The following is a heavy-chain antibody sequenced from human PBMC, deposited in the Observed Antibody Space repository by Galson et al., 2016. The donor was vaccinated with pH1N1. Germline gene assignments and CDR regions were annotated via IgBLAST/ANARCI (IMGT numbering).Heavy chain of an antibody. CDR1: GGSISSSSYY. CDR2: IYYSGST. Sequence: SETLSLTCTVSGGSISSSSYYWGWIRQPPGKGLEWIGSIYYSGSTYYNPSLKSRVTISVDTSKNHFSLKLSSVTAADTAVYYCARGSSLGELSLLWFDYWGQGTLVTVPS. V-gene: IGHV4-39*02. D-gene: IGHD3-16*02. J-gene: IGHJ4*02. CDR3: ARGSSLGELSLLWFDY.